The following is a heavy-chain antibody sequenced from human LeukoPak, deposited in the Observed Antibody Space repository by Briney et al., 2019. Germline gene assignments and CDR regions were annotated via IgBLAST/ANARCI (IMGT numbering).Heavy chain of an antibody. CDR1: GYTFTTYD. CDR3: ARDLGVSRVRYSSGLGY. D-gene: IGHD6-19*01. Sequence: ASVKVSCKASGYTFTTYDINWVRQATGQGLEWMGWMNPNSGNTGYAQKFQGRVTMTRNTSISTAYMELRSLRSEDTAVYYCARDLGVSRVRYSSGLGYWGQGTLVTVSS. CDR2: MNPNSGNT. J-gene: IGHJ4*02. V-gene: IGHV1-8*01.